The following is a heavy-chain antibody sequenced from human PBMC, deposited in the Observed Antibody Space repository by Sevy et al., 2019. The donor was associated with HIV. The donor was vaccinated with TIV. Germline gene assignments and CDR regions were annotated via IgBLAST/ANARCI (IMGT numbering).Heavy chain of an antibody. J-gene: IGHJ4*02. V-gene: IGHV3-43*01. CDR3: AKDMGNWSGLDY. D-gene: IGHD1-1*01. CDR2: ISRDGSST. Sequence: GGSLRLSCAASGFTFDDHSMHWVRQAPGKGLEWVSLISRDGSSTSFADSVKGRFTISRDNSKKFLYLQMNTLRTEDTALYYCAKDMGNWSGLDYWGQGTLVTVSS. CDR1: GFTFDDHS.